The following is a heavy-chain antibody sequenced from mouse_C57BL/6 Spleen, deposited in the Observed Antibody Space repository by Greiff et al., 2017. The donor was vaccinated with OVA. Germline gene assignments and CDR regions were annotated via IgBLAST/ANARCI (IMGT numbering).Heavy chain of an antibody. CDR1: GYTFTSYG. D-gene: IGHD2-3*01. Sequence: QVQLKQSGAELARPGASVKLSCKASGYTFTSYGISWVKQRTGQGLEWIGEIYPRSGNTYYNEKFKGKATLTADKSSSTAYMELRSLTSEDSAVYFCARGVNYDGDYAMDYWGQGTSVTVSS. CDR2: IYPRSGNT. V-gene: IGHV1-81*01. J-gene: IGHJ4*01. CDR3: ARGVNYDGDYAMDY.